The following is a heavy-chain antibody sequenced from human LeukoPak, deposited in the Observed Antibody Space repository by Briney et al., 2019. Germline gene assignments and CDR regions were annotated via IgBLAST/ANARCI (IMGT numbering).Heavy chain of an antibody. J-gene: IGHJ6*03. V-gene: IGHV3-30*02. CDR3: AKDRCSNGVGCYYYYMDV. D-gene: IGHD2-8*01. CDR2: IQYDGGNE. Sequence: GGSLRLSCAASRFTFSSYGMHWVRQAPGKGLEWVAYIQYDGGNEQYADSVKGRFSISRDSSKNILYLQMNSLRAEDTAVYYCAKDRCSNGVGCYYYYMDVWGKGTTVTISS. CDR1: RFTFSSYG.